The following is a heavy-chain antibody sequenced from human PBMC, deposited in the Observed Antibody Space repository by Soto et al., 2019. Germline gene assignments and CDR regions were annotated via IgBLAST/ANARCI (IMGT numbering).Heavy chain of an antibody. CDR3: ATVVGAVPY. Sequence: ASVKLSCKTSGYTFTSYAISWVRQAPGQGLEWMGWLSAYNGNTNYAQNLQGRVTVTTDTSTDTAYMELRSLRSDDTAVYYCATVVGAVPYWGQGTQVTVSS. CDR1: GYTFTSYA. D-gene: IGHD1-26*01. V-gene: IGHV1-18*01. J-gene: IGHJ4*02. CDR2: LSAYNGNT.